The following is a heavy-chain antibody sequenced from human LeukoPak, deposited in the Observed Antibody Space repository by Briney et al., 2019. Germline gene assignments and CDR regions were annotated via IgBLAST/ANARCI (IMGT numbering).Heavy chain of an antibody. V-gene: IGHV4-30-2*01. J-gene: IGHJ4*02. CDR1: GGSISSGGYY. CDR2: IYHSGST. CDR3: ASQNGVPAAMPHSFDY. D-gene: IGHD2-2*01. Sequence: SETLSLTCTVSGGSISSGGYYWSWIRQPPGKGLEWIGYIYHSGSTYYNPSLKSRVTISVDRSKNQFSLKLSSVTAADTAVYYCASQNGVPAAMPHSFDYWGQGTLVTVSS.